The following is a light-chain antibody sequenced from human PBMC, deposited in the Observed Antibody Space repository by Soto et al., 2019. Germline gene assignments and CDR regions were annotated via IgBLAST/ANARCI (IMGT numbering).Light chain of an antibody. V-gene: IGLV2-14*01. Sequence: QSALTQPASVSGSPGQSITISCTGTSSDVGGYDYVSWYQQHPDKAPKLMIYEVTNRPSGVPDRFSASTSGTSASLVISGLRSEDEADYHCATWDDDVSGVVFGGGTKLTVL. CDR2: EVT. CDR1: SSDVGGYDY. CDR3: ATWDDDVSGVV. J-gene: IGLJ2*01.